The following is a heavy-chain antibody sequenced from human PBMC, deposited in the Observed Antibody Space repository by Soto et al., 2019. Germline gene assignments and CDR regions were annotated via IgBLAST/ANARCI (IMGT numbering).Heavy chain of an antibody. V-gene: IGHV3-30-3*02. CDR1: GFTFSSYA. CDR3: AKDIVVVPAALYYYYGMDV. D-gene: IGHD2-2*01. CDR2: ISYDGSNK. Sequence: TGGSLRLSCAASGFTFSSYAMHWVRQAPGKGLEWVAVISYDGSNKYYADSVKGRFTISRDNSKNTLYLQMNSLRAEDTAVYYCAKDIVVVPAALYYYYGMDVWGQGTTVTVSS. J-gene: IGHJ6*02.